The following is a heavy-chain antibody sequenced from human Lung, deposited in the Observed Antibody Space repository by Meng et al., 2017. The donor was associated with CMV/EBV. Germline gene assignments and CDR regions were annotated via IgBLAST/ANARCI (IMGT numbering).Heavy chain of an antibody. D-gene: IGHD6-19*01. J-gene: IGHJ4*02. CDR3: ASFPPPGKQWLVTDY. CDR1: GGSISSSNW. Sequence: QGPLQEWGPALVKPSGTLSLTCAVSGGSISSSNWWSWVRQPPGKGLEWIGEIYHSGSTNYNPSLKSRVTISVDKSKNQFSLKLSSVTAADTAVYYCASFPPPGKQWLVTDYWGQGTLVTVSS. V-gene: IGHV4-4*02. CDR2: IYHSGST.